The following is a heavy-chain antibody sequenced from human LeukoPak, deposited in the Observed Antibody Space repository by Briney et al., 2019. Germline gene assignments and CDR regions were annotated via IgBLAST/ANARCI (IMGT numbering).Heavy chain of an antibody. CDR3: ARELGYCSSTSCSLFAFDI. D-gene: IGHD2-2*01. Sequence: SETLSFNCTGSGGSISSGSYYWSWIRQPAGKGLEWIGRIYTSGSTNYNPSLKSRVTISVDTSKNQFSLKLSSVTAADTAVYYCARELGYCSSTSCSLFAFDIWGQGTMVTVSS. CDR1: GGSISSGSYY. CDR2: IYTSGST. V-gene: IGHV4-61*02. J-gene: IGHJ3*02.